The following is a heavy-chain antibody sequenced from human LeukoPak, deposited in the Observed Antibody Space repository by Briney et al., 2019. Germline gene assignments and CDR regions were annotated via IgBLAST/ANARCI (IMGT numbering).Heavy chain of an antibody. Sequence: GGSLRLSCAASGFTLSAYWMHWVRHAPGKGLMWVSRIEGDGNRITYADSVKGRFTISRDNAKNTLYLQMSSLRAEDTAVYYCTRDWRNLGYDYWGQGTLVTVSS. CDR2: IEGDGNRI. V-gene: IGHV3-74*01. J-gene: IGHJ4*02. D-gene: IGHD5-12*01. CDR3: TRDWRNLGYDY. CDR1: GFTLSAYW.